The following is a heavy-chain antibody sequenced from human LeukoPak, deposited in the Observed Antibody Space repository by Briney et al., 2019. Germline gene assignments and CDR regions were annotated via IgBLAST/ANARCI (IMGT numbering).Heavy chain of an antibody. D-gene: IGHD1-20*01. CDR3: ARGPYNWNDGRYFDY. CDR2: IIPIFGTA. V-gene: IGHV1-69*05. J-gene: IGHJ4*02. CDR1: GGTFSSYA. Sequence: SVKVSCKASGGTFSSYAISWVRQAPGQGLEWMGEIIPIFGTANYAQKFQGRVTITTDESTSTAYAELSSLRSEDTAVYYCARGPYNWNDGRYFDYWGQGTLVTVSS.